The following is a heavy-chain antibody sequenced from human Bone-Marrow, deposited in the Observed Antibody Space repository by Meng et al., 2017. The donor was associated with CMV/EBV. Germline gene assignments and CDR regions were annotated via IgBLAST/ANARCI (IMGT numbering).Heavy chain of an antibody. CDR2: ISSSSSYI. J-gene: IGHJ4*02. D-gene: IGHD2-21*01. Sequence: EVQLVESGXXXXXPXXALKLSCAASGCTFSSYSMNWVRQAPGKGLEWVSSISSSSSYIYYADSVKGRFTISRDNAKNSLYLQMNSLRAEDTAVYYCARGGDKPYWGQGTLVTVSS. CDR3: ARGGDKPY. CDR1: GCTFSSYS. V-gene: IGHV3-21*01.